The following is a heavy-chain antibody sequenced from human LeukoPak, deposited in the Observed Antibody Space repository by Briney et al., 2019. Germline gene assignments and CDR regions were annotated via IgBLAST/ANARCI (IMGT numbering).Heavy chain of an antibody. CDR3: ARVGSYYPTGSPRDGYTPLDY. CDR2: IYSGGST. J-gene: IGHJ4*02. Sequence: GGSLRLSCAASGFSFSSYAMSWVRQAPGKGLEWVSVIYSGGSTYHADSVKGRFTISRDNSKHTLYLQMNSLRAEDTAVYYCARVGSYYPTGSPRDGYTPLDYWGQGTLVTVSS. D-gene: IGHD5-24*01. V-gene: IGHV3-53*01. CDR1: GFSFSSYA.